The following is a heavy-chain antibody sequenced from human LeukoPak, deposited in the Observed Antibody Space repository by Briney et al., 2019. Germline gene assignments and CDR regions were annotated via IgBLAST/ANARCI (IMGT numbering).Heavy chain of an antibody. CDR1: GFSFSTYN. D-gene: IGHD3-3*02. Sequence: GGSLRLSCAASGFSFSTYNMNWVRQAPGKGLEWVSVISGGGYTTDYADSVKGRFTISRDNPKNTLYLQMNSLRAEDTAVYYCAKGLGSPFYFDYWGQGTLVTISS. J-gene: IGHJ4*02. V-gene: IGHV3-23*01. CDR2: ISGGGYTT. CDR3: AKGLGSPFYFDY.